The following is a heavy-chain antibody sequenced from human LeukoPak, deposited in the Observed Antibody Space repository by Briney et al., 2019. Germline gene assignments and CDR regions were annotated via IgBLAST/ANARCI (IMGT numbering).Heavy chain of an antibody. CDR1: GFTFSSYS. V-gene: IGHV3-21*01. CDR2: ISSSSSYI. Sequence: GGSLRLSCAASGFTFSSYSMNWVRQAPGEGLEWVSSISSSSSYIYYADSVKGRFTISRDNAKNSLYLQMNSLRAEDTAVYYCARFYSGYDSYAFDIWGQGTMVTVSS. J-gene: IGHJ3*02. D-gene: IGHD5-12*01. CDR3: ARFYSGYDSYAFDI.